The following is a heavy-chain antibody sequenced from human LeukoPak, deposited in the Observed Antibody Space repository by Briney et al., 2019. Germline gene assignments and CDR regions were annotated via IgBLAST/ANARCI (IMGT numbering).Heavy chain of an antibody. J-gene: IGHJ6*02. D-gene: IGHD1-26*01. V-gene: IGHV3-30-3*01. CDR3: ARLSGSYSPSYYYYGMDV. CDR1: GFTFSSYA. Sequence: SGGSLRLSCAASGFTFSSYAMHWVRQAPGKGLEWVAVISYDGSNKYYADSVKGRFTISRDNSKNTLYLQMNSLRAEDTAVYYCARLSGSYSPSYYYYGMDVWGQGTTVTVSS. CDR2: ISYDGSNK.